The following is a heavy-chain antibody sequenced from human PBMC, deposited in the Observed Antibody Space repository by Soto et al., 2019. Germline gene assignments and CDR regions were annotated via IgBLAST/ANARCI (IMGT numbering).Heavy chain of an antibody. J-gene: IGHJ4*02. Sequence: LSLTCTVSGGSISSYYWSWIRQPPGKGLEWIGYIYYSESTNYNPSLKSRVTISVDTSKNQFSLKLSSVTAADTAVYYCATGRAVAAPYYFDYLDPGTLVAVSS. V-gene: IGHV4-59*01. CDR1: GGSISSYY. CDR2: IYYSEST. D-gene: IGHD6-19*01. CDR3: ATGRAVAAPYYFDY.